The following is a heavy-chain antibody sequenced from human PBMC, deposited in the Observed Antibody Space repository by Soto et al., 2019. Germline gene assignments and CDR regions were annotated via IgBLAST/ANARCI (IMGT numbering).Heavy chain of an antibody. CDR3: ARVRNTIFGVVYWLDP. V-gene: IGHV1-69*06. D-gene: IGHD3-3*01. CDR1: GGTFSSYA. CDR2: IIPIFGTA. Sequence: ASVKVSCKASGGTFSSYAISWVRQAPGQGLEWMGGIIPIFGTANYAQKFQGRVTITADKSTSTAYMELSSLRSEDTAVYYCARVRNTIFGVVYWLDPWGQGTLVTVYS. J-gene: IGHJ5*02.